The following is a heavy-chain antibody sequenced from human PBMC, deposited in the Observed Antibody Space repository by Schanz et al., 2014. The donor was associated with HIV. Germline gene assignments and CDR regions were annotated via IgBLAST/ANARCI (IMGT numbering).Heavy chain of an antibody. V-gene: IGHV1-18*04. J-gene: IGHJ4*02. CDR2: ISAYNGNT. CDR1: GYTFTGYY. D-gene: IGHD5-12*01. Sequence: QVQLVQSGAEVKKPGASVKVSCKASGYTFTGYYIHWVRQAPGQGLEWMGWISAYNGNTNYAQKLQGRVTITADESTSTAYMELSSLRSDDTAVYYCARGAAEMATMTPWRYWGQGTLVTVSS. CDR3: ARGAAEMATMTPWRY.